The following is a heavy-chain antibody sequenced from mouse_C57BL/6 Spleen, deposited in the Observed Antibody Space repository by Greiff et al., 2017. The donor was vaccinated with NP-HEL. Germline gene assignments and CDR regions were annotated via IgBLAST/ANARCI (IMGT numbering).Heavy chain of an antibody. V-gene: IGHV1-19*01. J-gene: IGHJ4*01. D-gene: IGHD1-1*01. Sequence: EVQLQQSGPVLVKPGASVKMSCKASGYTFTDYYMNWVKQSHGKSLEWIGVINPYNGGTSYNQKFKGKATLTVDKSSSTADMELNSLTSEDSAVYYCARRYYGSSYLDAMDYWGQGTSVTVSS. CDR3: ARRYYGSSYLDAMDY. CDR2: INPYNGGT. CDR1: GYTFTDYY.